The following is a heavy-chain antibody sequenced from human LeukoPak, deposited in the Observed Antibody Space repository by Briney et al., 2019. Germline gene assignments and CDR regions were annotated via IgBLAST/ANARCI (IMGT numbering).Heavy chain of an antibody. D-gene: IGHD3-22*01. CDR2: MNPNSGNT. Sequence: AAVKVCCKASGYTFTSYDIDLVRQATGQGLEWMGWMNPNSGNTGCAQKFQGRATMTSTISISTAYMELSSLRSEDTAVYYCARGGGYYDSSGYPYLLGVGWFDRWGQPTLLTDSS. CDR3: ARGGGYYDSSGYPYLLGVGWFDR. CDR1: GYTFTSYD. V-gene: IGHV1-8*01. J-gene: IGHJ5*02.